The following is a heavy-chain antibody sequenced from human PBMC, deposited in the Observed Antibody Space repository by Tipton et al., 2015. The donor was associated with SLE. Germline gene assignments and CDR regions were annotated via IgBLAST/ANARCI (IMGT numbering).Heavy chain of an antibody. J-gene: IGHJ3*02. Sequence: TLSLTCAVSGYSISSGYYWGWIRQPPGKGLGWIGNIYYSGSTNYNPSLKSRVTISVDTSKNQFSLKLSSVTAADTAVYYCAGDPGETDAFDIWGQGTMVTVSS. CDR3: AGDPGETDAFDI. CDR1: GYSISSGYY. CDR2: IYYSGST. V-gene: IGHV4-38-2*02. D-gene: IGHD3-10*01.